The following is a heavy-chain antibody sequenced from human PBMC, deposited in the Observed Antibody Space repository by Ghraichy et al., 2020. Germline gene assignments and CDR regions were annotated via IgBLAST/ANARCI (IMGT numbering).Heavy chain of an antibody. CDR2: ISGSGTYI. CDR1: GFTFSSYG. CDR3: AREGGYSGDSYYDCYLDG. D-gene: IGHD2-21*02. V-gene: IGHV3-21*06. Sequence: GGSLRLSCAASGFTFSSYGMNWVRQAPGKGLEWVSSISGSGTYIFYADSLKGRFTISRDNAKNSLYLQMNSLRAEDTAVYYCAREGGYSGDSYYDCYLDGWGRGTPVTVSS. J-gene: IGHJ6*03.